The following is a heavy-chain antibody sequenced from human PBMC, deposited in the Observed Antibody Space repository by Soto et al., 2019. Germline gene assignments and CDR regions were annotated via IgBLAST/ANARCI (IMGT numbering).Heavy chain of an antibody. CDR3: RWLINGASDVSDF. CDR2: IIPILGIT. CDR1: GVTFSSYT. Sequence: QVQLVQSGAEVKKPGSSVKVSCKASGVTFSSYTISWVRQAPGQGLEWMGRIIPILGITNYAQKFQGRVMIIADKSTSTVHMELSSLGSEDTAMYYSRWLINGASDVSDFWGQGTMVTVSS. D-gene: IGHD4-17*01. J-gene: IGHJ3*01. V-gene: IGHV1-69*02.